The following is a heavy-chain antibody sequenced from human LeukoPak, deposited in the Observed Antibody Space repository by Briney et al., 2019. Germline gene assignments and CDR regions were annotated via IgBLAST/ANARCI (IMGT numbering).Heavy chain of an antibody. CDR1: GYIFTDYY. Sequence: GASVKVSCKASGYIFTDYYMHWVRQAPGQELGWMGRINPNSGGTNYAQKFQGRVTMTRDTSISTAYMELSRLRSDDTAVYYCAREFYYDSSGYDAFDIWGQGTMVTVSS. CDR2: INPNSGGT. J-gene: IGHJ3*02. V-gene: IGHV1-2*06. D-gene: IGHD3-22*01. CDR3: AREFYYDSSGYDAFDI.